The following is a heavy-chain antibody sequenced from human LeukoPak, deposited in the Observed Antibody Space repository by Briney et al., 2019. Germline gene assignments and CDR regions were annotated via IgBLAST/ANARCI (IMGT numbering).Heavy chain of an antibody. D-gene: IGHD3-10*01. CDR3: ARDLEVRGVPNY. V-gene: IGHV3-53*01. CDR2: IYSGGST. CDR1: GFSITSYH. J-gene: IGHJ4*02. Sequence: GGSLRLSCAASGFSITSYHMSWVRQAPGKGLEWVSTIYSGGSTYYADYVTGRFTISRDNAKNSLYLQMNSLRAEDTAVYYCARDLEVRGVPNYWGQGTLVTVSS.